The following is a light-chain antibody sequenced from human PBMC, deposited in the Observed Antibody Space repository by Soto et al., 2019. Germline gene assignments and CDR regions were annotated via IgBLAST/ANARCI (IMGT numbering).Light chain of an antibody. Sequence: QSALTQPASVSGSPGQSITIACTGTSSDVGGYNYVSWYQQYPGKAPXLVISDXSNRXSGVXXRFSGSKSGNSASLTISGXXXXXXXDYYCSSYTSSSTYVFGTGTKLTVL. CDR3: SSYTSSSTYV. CDR2: DXS. CDR1: SSDVGGYNY. J-gene: IGLJ1*01. V-gene: IGLV2-14*01.